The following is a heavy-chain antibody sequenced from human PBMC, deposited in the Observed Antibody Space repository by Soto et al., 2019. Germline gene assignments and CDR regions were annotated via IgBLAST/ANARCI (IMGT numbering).Heavy chain of an antibody. J-gene: IGHJ4*02. CDR1: GFTFNNYY. CDR2: ISGSSSYI. V-gene: IGHV3-21*01. Sequence: GGSLRLSCAASGFTFNNYYMNWIRQAPGKALEWVSSISGSSSYIYYADSVKGRFTISRANAKNSLYLQMDSLRAEDTAVDYCASSRWDRGPTTVPTFDEWGQGTLVTVSS. D-gene: IGHD1-26*01. CDR3: ASSRWDRGPTTVPTFDE.